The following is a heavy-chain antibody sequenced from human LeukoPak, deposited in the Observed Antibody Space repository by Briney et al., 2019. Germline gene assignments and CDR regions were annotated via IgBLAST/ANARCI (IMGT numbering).Heavy chain of an antibody. D-gene: IGHD6-6*01. Sequence: ASVKVSCKASGYTFTGYYMHWVRQAPGQGLEWMGRINPNSGGTNYAQKFQGRVTMTRDTSISTAYMELSRLRSDDTAVYYCAREVPGSSLGGVLSYFDYWGQGTLVTVSS. V-gene: IGHV1-2*06. CDR1: GYTFTGYY. CDR2: INPNSGGT. J-gene: IGHJ4*02. CDR3: AREVPGSSLGGVLSYFDY.